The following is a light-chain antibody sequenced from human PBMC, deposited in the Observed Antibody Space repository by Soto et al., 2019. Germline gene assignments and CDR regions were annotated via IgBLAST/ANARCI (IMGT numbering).Light chain of an antibody. CDR1: KIGSKN. Sequence: SYELTQPLSVSVALGQTARITCGGNKIGSKNVQWYQQKPGQAPVLVIYRDFNRPSGIPERFSGPNSGNTATLTISRAQAGDEADYYCQVWDSSAVFGTGTKVTVL. CDR3: QVWDSSAV. V-gene: IGLV3-9*01. J-gene: IGLJ1*01. CDR2: RDF.